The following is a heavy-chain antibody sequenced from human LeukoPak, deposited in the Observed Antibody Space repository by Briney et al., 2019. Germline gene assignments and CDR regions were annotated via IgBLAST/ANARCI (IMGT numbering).Heavy chain of an antibody. Sequence: ASVKVSCKASGYSFNKFGISWVRQAPGRGLEWMGWISGHNGNTDSAQKLQDRVTMTTDNSMSTAYLELRSLRSGDPAVYFCVRVGSAYGDPLEFDFWGQGTLVTVSS. CDR3: VRVGSAYGDPLEFDF. CDR1: GYSFNKFG. J-gene: IGHJ4*02. V-gene: IGHV1-18*01. CDR2: ISGHNGNT. D-gene: IGHD4-17*01.